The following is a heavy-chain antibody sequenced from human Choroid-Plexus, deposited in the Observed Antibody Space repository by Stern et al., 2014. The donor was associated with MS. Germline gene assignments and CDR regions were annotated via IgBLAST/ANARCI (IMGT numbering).Heavy chain of an antibody. J-gene: IGHJ5*02. V-gene: IGHV3-30*18. CDR3: AKDRQYLTYFFDH. CDR1: GFTFGSCA. Sequence: QVQLGQSGGGVVQPGRPLRLSCVASGFTFGSCAMHWVRQAPGKGLEGVAGVSYDGSNKYYADSVKGRFTISRDNSQNTLYMQMSSLRPEDTAVYYCAKDRQYLTYFFDHWGQGSLVTVSS. CDR2: VSYDGSNK. D-gene: IGHD2/OR15-2a*01.